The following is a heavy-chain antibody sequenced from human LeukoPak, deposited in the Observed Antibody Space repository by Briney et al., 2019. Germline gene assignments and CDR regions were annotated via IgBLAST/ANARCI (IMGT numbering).Heavy chain of an antibody. CDR2: IKYDGSDK. CDR3: ARPSFTSGSYFDH. D-gene: IGHD3-22*01. Sequence: GGSLRLSCAASGFTFSTYWMSWVRQAPGKGLEWVATIKYDGSDKYYVDSVRGRFTISRDNAKNSLYLQMNSLSGEDTAIYFCARPSFTSGSYFDHWGQGTLVTVSS. V-gene: IGHV3-7*01. J-gene: IGHJ4*02. CDR1: GFTFSTYW.